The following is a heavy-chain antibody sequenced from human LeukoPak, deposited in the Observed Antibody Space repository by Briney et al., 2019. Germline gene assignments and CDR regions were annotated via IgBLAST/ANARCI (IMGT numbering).Heavy chain of an antibody. CDR1: GYSISSGYY. J-gene: IGHJ5*02. D-gene: IGHD5-12*01. CDR3: ARVQRGYSGRTTPQNNWFDP. V-gene: IGHV4-38-2*02. CDR2: IYHSGST. Sequence: PSETLSLTCTVSGYSISSGYYWGWIRQPPGKGLEGIGGIYHSGSTYYNPSLKSRVTISVDTSKNQFSLKLSSVTAADTAVYYCARVQRGYSGRTTPQNNWFDPWGQGTLVTVSS.